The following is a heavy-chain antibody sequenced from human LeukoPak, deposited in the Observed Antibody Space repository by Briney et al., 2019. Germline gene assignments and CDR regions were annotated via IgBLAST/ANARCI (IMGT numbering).Heavy chain of an antibody. CDR2: INPSGGST. CDR3: ARVKTGRFIAAAGTRSDY. D-gene: IGHD6-13*01. CDR1: GYTFTSYY. V-gene: IGHV1-46*01. Sequence: ASVKVSCKASGYTFTSYYMHWVRQAPGQGLEWMGIINPSGGSTSYAQKFQGRVTMTRDTSTSTVYMELSSLRSEDTAVYYCARVKTGRFIAAAGTRSDYWGQGTLVTVSS. J-gene: IGHJ4*02.